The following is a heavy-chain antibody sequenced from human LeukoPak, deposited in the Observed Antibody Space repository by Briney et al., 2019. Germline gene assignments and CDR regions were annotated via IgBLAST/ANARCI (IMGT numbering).Heavy chain of an antibody. J-gene: IGHJ5*02. CDR2: INPNSGGT. V-gene: IGHV1-2*02. D-gene: IGHD6-19*01. CDR1: GYTFTGYY. CDR3: ARDASKWLVDYNWFDP. Sequence: ASVKVSCKASGYTFTGYYMHWVRQAPGQGLEWMGWINPNSGGTNYAQKFQGRVTMTRDTSISTAYMELSRLRSDDTAVYYCARDASKWLVDYNWFDPWGQGTLVTVSS.